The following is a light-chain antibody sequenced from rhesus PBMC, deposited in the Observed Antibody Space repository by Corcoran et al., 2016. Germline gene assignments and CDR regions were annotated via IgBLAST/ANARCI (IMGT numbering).Light chain of an antibody. CDR1: QRLVHSNGNTY. CDR2: EVS. Sequence: DVVMTQSPLSLPITPGQPASISCRSSQRLVHSNGNTYLSWYQQKPGQPPRRLIYEVSYRDLGVPDRFRGRGGGTAFTLKISRVGAEDVGVYYCGQGTNVPLTFGGGTKVEIK. J-gene: IGKJ4*01. CDR3: GQGTNVPLT. V-gene: IGKV2-65*01.